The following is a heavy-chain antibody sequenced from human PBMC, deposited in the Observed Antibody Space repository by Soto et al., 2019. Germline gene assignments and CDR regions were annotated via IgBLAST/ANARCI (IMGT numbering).Heavy chain of an antibody. CDR1: GGSVSSGGYY. CDR3: ARALPYYYYYGMDV. V-gene: IGHV4-31*03. CDR2: ISYSGST. J-gene: IGHJ6*02. Sequence: SETLSLTCTVSGGSVSSGGYYWSWIRQHPGKGLEWIGYISYSGSTYYNPSLKSRPTISVDTSKNQFSLKLSSVTAADTAVYYCARALPYYYYYGMDVWGQGTTVTVSS.